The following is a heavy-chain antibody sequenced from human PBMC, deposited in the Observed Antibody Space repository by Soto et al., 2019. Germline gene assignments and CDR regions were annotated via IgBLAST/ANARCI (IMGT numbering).Heavy chain of an antibody. CDR2: IYPGDSDT. CDR3: ARTSRSGWYLYHYYYGMDV. Sequence: GESLKISCKGSGYSFTSYWIGWARQMPGKGLEWMGIIYPGDSDTRYSPSFQGQVTISADKSISTAYLQWSSLKASDTAMYYCARTSRSGWYLYHYYYGMDVWGQGTPVTVSS. V-gene: IGHV5-51*01. J-gene: IGHJ6*02. D-gene: IGHD6-19*01. CDR1: GYSFTSYW.